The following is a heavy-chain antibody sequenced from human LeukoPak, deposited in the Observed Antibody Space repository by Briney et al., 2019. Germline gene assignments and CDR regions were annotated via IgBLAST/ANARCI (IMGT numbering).Heavy chain of an antibody. D-gene: IGHD2-2*01. J-gene: IGHJ4*02. CDR3: AKDALDCSSTSCYVGLFDY. Sequence: GGSLRLSCAASGFTFSSYSMNWVRQAPGKGLEWVSSISSSSSYIYYAVSVKGRFTISRDNSKNTLYLQMNSLRAEDTAVYYCAKDALDCSSTSCYVGLFDYWGQGTLVTVSS. V-gene: IGHV3-21*04. CDR1: GFTFSSYS. CDR2: ISSSSSYI.